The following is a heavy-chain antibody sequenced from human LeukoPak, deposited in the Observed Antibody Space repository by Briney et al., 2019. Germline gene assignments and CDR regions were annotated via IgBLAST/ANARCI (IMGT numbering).Heavy chain of an antibody. D-gene: IGHD6-19*01. Sequence: GALGLSCAASGFTFSSYAMSWVRPAPGKGVEWVSAISGSGGSTYYADSVKGRFTISRDNSKNTLYLQMNSLRAEDTAVYYCAKDRKWLVQDYWGQGTLVTVSS. J-gene: IGHJ4*02. CDR3: AKDRKWLVQDY. CDR2: ISGSGGST. V-gene: IGHV3-23*01. CDR1: GFTFSSYA.